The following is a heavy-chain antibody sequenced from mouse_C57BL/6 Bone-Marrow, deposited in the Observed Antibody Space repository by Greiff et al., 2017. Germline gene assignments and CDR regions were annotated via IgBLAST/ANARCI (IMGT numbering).Heavy chain of an antibody. D-gene: IGHD1-1*01. CDR3: ARQDTTVVATSDV. Sequence: QVQLQQSGAELVRPGTSVKVSCKASGYAFTNYLIEWVKQRPGQGLEWIGVINPGSGGTNYNEKFKGKATLTADKSSSTAYMQLSSLTSEDSAVYFCARQDTTVVATSDVWGTGTTVTVSS. V-gene: IGHV1-54*01. CDR2: INPGSGGT. J-gene: IGHJ1*03. CDR1: GYAFTNYL.